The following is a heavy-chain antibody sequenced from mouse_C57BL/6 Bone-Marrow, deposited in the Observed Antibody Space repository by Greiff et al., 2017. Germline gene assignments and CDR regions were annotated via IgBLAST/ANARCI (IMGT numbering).Heavy chain of an antibody. Sequence: EVMLVESGGGLVQPGGSMKLSCVASGFTFSNYWMNWVRQSPEKGLEWVAQIRLKSDNYATHYAESVKGRFTISRDDSKSSVYLQMNNLRAEDTGIYYCTVLYYYGSSYCYWGQGTLVTVSA. D-gene: IGHD1-1*01. CDR1: GFTFSNYW. J-gene: IGHJ3*01. CDR2: IRLKSDNYAT. V-gene: IGHV6-3*01. CDR3: TVLYYYGSSYCY.